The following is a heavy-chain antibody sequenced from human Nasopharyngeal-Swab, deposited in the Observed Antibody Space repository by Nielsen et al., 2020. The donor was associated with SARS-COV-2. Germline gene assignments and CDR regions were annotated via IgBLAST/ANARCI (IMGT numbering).Heavy chain of an antibody. J-gene: IGHJ4*02. Sequence: SETLSITCTVSGGSISSYYWSWIRQPPGKGLEWIGYISYSGSTNYNPSLKSRVTISVDTSKNQFSLKLSSVTAADTAVYYCARSIVVVPAGFDYWGQGTLVTVSS. CDR2: ISYSGST. CDR3: ARSIVVVPAGFDY. CDR1: GGSISSYY. V-gene: IGHV4-59*01. D-gene: IGHD2-2*01.